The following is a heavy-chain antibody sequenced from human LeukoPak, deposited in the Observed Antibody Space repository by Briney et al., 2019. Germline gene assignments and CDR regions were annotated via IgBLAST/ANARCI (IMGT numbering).Heavy chain of an antibody. V-gene: IGHV4-39*07. J-gene: IGHJ4*02. Sequence: SETLSLTCTVSGDSISSTNYYWGWIRQPPGKGLEWIGSIYYSGSTYYNPSLKSRVTISVDKSKNQFSLKLSSVTGADTAVYYCARTYYGSGDYWGQGTLVTVSS. CDR2: IYYSGST. CDR1: GDSISSTNYY. D-gene: IGHD3-10*01. CDR3: ARTYYGSGDY.